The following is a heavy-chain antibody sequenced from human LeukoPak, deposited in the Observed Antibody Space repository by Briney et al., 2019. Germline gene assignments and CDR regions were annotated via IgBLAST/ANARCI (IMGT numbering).Heavy chain of an antibody. CDR1: GGSIRSNTNFWGWNSSNY. D-gene: IGHD5-18*01. CDR2: IHFTGTT. CDR3: ARQRDTASVGAFDI. J-gene: IGHJ3*02. Sequence: SETLSLTCTVSGGSIRSNTNFWGWNSSNYWGWIRQPPGKGLEWIGSIHFTGTTYYNPTLQSRLTISVDASNSQFSLKMTSVTATDTALYYCARQRDTASVGAFDIWGQGTMVTVSS. V-gene: IGHV4-39*01.